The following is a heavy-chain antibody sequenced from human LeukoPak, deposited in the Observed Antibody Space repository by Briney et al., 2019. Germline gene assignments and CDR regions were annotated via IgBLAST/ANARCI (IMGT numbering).Heavy chain of an antibody. Sequence: GGSLRLSCAASGFDFSNYWMSWVRQAPGKGLEWVSSISSSSSYIYYADSVKGRFTISRDNAKNSLYLQMNSLRAEDTAVYYCARDDMYCGGDCYLDYWGQGTLVTVSS. D-gene: IGHD2-21*02. CDR2: ISSSSSYI. CDR3: ARDDMYCGGDCYLDY. V-gene: IGHV3-21*01. J-gene: IGHJ4*02. CDR1: GFDFSNYW.